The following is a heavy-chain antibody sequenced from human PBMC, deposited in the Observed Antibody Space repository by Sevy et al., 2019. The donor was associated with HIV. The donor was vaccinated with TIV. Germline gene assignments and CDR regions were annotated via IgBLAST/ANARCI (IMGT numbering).Heavy chain of an antibody. J-gene: IGHJ4*02. V-gene: IGHV4-61*02. D-gene: IGHD3-10*01. CDR3: AXADHGXGLX. CDR1: XVXXXXXTYX. CDR2: XXXXXXXXGSI. Sequence: SXTLSLTCTVXXVXXXXXTYXXXWXRXXXXKGXXXXGXXXXXXXXXGSIKYNPSLKSRVTISVDSSKNQFSLKLSSVTAADTXXXYCAXADHGXGLXWGQGTLVTVSS.